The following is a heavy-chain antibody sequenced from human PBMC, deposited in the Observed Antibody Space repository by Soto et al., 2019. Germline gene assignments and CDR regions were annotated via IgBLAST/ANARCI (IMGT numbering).Heavy chain of an antibody. CDR3: ARVYRTIWFGELLSTQPFDY. V-gene: IGHV1-18*01. Sequence: GASVKVSCKASGYTFTSYGISWVRQAPGQGLEWMGWISAYNGNTNYAQKLQGRVTMTTDTSTSTAYMELRSLRSDDTAVYYCARVYRTIWFGELLSTQPFDYWGQGTLVTVSS. D-gene: IGHD3-10*01. J-gene: IGHJ4*02. CDR1: GYTFTSYG. CDR2: ISAYNGNT.